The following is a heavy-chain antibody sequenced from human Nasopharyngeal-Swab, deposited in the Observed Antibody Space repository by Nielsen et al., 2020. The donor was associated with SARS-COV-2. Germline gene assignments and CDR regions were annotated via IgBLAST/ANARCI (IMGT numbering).Heavy chain of an antibody. V-gene: IGHV4-59*01. CDR1: GGSISSYY. J-gene: IGHJ4*02. CDR3: ARHPTYYDILTGYDRLYYFDY. D-gene: IGHD3-9*01. CDR2: IYYSGST. Sequence: SETLSLTCTVSGGSISSYYWSWIRQPPGKGLEWIGYIYYSGSTNYNPSLKSRVTISVDTSKNQFSLKLSSVTAADTAVYCCARHPTYYDILTGYDRLYYFDYWGQGTLVTVSS.